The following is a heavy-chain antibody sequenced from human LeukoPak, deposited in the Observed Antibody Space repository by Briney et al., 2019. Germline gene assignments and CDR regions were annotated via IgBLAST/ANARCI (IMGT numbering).Heavy chain of an antibody. V-gene: IGHV3-23*01. Sequence: GGSLRLSCAASGFTFSSYAMSWVRQAPGKGLELVSAITGTGGSTYYADSVKGRFTISRDNSKNTLYLQMNSLRAEDTAVYYCASSSPYYYDSSGYSGLDYWGQGTLVTVSS. J-gene: IGHJ4*02. CDR3: ASSSPYYYDSSGYSGLDY. CDR1: GFTFSSYA. D-gene: IGHD3-22*01. CDR2: ITGTGGST.